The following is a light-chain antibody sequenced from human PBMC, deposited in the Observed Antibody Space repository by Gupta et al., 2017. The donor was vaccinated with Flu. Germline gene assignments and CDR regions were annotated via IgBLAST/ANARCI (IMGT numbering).Light chain of an antibody. CDR2: GAS. CDR3: QQDGSSPPT. CDR1: QSVSSSY. V-gene: IGKV3-20*01. J-gene: IGKJ1*01. Sequence: DIVLTQSPGTLSLSPGESATLSCRASQSVSSSYLAWYRQKPGQAPRLLIYGASGRATGIPDRFSGSGSGTDFTLTISRLEPEDFAVYYCQQDGSSPPTFGQGAKVEIK.